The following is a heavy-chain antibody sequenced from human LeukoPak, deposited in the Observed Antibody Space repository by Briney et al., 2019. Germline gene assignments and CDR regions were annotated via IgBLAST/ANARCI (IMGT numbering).Heavy chain of an antibody. Sequence: SQTLSLTCTVSGVSISIYYWSWVRQPPGKGLEWIGYIYNSGSTIYNPSLKSRATISADTSKNQFSLQLSSVTAADTAVYYCVRDRELNYWGQGTLVTVSS. J-gene: IGHJ4*02. V-gene: IGHV4-59*01. D-gene: IGHD1-7*01. CDR2: IYNSGST. CDR1: GVSISIYY. CDR3: VRDRELNY.